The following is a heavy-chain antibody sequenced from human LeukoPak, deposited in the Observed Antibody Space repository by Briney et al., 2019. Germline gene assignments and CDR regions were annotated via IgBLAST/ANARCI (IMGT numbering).Heavy chain of an antibody. CDR3: ARMYYYGSGSYWYYFDY. D-gene: IGHD3-10*01. CDR1: GGSVSSGSYY. Sequence: PSETLSLTCTVSGGSVSSGSYYWSWIRQPPGKGLEWIGYIYYSGSTNCNPSLKSRVTISVDTSKNQFSLKLSSVTAADTAVYYCARMYYYGSGSYWYYFDYWGQGTLVTVSS. CDR2: IYYSGST. V-gene: IGHV4-61*01. J-gene: IGHJ4*02.